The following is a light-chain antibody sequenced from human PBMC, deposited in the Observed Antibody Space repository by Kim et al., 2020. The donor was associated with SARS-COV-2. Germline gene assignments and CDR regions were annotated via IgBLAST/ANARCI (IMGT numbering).Light chain of an antibody. Sequence: QAGLTQPPSVSKGLRQTATLTCTGNSNNVGNQGAAWLQQHQGHPPKLLSYRNNNRPSGISDRLSASRSGNTASLTITGLQPEDEADYYCSAWDSSRSVWEFGGGTQLTVL. V-gene: IGLV10-54*01. CDR1: SNNVGNQG. CDR2: RNN. J-gene: IGLJ3*02. CDR3: SAWDSSRSVWE.